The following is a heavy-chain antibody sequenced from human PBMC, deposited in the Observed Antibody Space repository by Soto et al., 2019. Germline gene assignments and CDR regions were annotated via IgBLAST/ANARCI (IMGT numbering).Heavy chain of an antibody. Sequence: EVQLLDSGGGLEQPGGSLRLSCAASGFTFSNYAMSWVRQAPGKGLEWVSTISNTGGSTYYADSVKGRFNISRDNSENTLYLQMNSLRAEDTALYYCAKGWTGRSRWYDLDYWGQGTLVTVSS. CDR2: ISNTGGST. D-gene: IGHD6-13*01. CDR1: GFTFSNYA. CDR3: AKGWTGRSRWYDLDY. J-gene: IGHJ4*02. V-gene: IGHV3-23*01.